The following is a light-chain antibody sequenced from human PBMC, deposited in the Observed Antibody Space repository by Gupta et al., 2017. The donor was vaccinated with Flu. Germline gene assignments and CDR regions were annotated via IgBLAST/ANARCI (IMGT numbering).Light chain of an antibody. V-gene: IGKV3-20*01. J-gene: IGKJ2*01. CDR2: GAS. Sequence: EIVLTLSPGTLSLSPGERATLSCRASQSVSSSSLAWYQQKPGQAPRLLIYGASSRATGIPDRFSGSGSGTDFTLTISRLEPEDFAVYYCQQCGSPTPDTFGQGTKLEIK. CDR3: QQCGSPTPDT. CDR1: QSVSSSS.